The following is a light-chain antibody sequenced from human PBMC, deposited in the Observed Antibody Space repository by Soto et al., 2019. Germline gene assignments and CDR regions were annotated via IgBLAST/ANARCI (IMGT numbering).Light chain of an antibody. Sequence: DIVMTQSPLSLPVTPGEPATISCRSSQSLLHSNGYTYLDWYVQKPGQSTQRLIYLGSNRASGVPDRFSGSGSGTDFTLKISPVEAEDVGVYYCMEGIHSHTCVQGTKLEIK. J-gene: IGKJ2*01. V-gene: IGKV2-28*01. CDR1: QSLLHSNGYTY. CDR2: LGS. CDR3: MEGIHSHT.